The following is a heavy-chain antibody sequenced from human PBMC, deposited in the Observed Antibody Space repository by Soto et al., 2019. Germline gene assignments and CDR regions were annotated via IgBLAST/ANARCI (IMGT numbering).Heavy chain of an antibody. V-gene: IGHV1-18*01. CDR3: MLLDLRSGYYVFRY. CDR1: GYTFTSYG. CDR2: ISAYNGNT. D-gene: IGHD3-3*01. J-gene: IGHJ4*02. Sequence: ASVKVSCKASGYTFTSYGISWVQQAPGQGLEWMGWISAYNGNTNYAQKLQGRVTMTTDTSTSTAYMELRSLRSDDTAVYYCMLLDLRSGYYVFRYWGQGTLVTVSS.